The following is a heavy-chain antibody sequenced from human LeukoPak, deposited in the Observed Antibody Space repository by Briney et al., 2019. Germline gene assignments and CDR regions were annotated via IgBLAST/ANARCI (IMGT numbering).Heavy chain of an antibody. D-gene: IGHD5-12*01. J-gene: IGHJ5*02. CDR1: GDTFSSYA. CDR3: ARAPLARDENWFDP. CDR2: ISAYNGNT. Sequence: GASVKVSCKASGDTFSSYAISWVRQAPGQGLEWMGWISAYNGNTNYAQKLQGRVTMTTDTSTSTAYMELRSLRSDDTAVYYCARAPLARDENWFDPWGQGTLVTVSS. V-gene: IGHV1-18*01.